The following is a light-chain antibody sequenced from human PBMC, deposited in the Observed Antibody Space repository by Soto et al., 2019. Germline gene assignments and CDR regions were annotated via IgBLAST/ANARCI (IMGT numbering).Light chain of an antibody. CDR3: QQYSRSPRT. Sequence: EIVLTQSPGTLSLSPGERATLSCRASQRVNSTYLAWYQQKPGQTPRLLIYGAFSRAAAIPDRFSGSGSGADVTLTISRLEPEDFAVYYCQQYSRSPRTFGQGTTVEIK. J-gene: IGKJ1*01. CDR1: QRVNSTY. CDR2: GAF. V-gene: IGKV3-20*01.